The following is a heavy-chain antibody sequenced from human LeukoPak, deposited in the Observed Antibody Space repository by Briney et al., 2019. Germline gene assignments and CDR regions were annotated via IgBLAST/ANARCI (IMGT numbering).Heavy chain of an antibody. J-gene: IGHJ6*03. CDR1: GFTFSLNE. Sequence: GGSLRLSCAASGFTFSLNEMNWVRQAPGKGLEWVSYINGPASNIFYADSVKGRFTISRDNAKNSLYLQMNSLRVEDAAVYYCATTLSGWSPPQTSYYSYYMDVWGKGTTVTISS. CDR3: ATTLSGWSPPQTSYYSYYMDV. D-gene: IGHD6-19*01. CDR2: INGPASNI. V-gene: IGHV3-48*03.